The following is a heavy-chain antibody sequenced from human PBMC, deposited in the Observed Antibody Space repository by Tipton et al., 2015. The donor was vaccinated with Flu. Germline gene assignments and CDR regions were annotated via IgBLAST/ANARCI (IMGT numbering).Heavy chain of an antibody. J-gene: IGHJ4*02. CDR2: IKQDGSEK. CDR3: VRAVGSSGAY. V-gene: IGHV3-7*04. CDR1: GFIFSDYW. Sequence: QLVQSGGGLVQPGGSLRLSCAASGFIFSDYWMIWFRQAPGKGLEWVANIKQDGSEKYYVNSVKGRFTIFRDNARNSLYLQMNSLRADDTAVYYCVRAVGSSGAYWGQGILVTVSS. D-gene: IGHD3-10*01.